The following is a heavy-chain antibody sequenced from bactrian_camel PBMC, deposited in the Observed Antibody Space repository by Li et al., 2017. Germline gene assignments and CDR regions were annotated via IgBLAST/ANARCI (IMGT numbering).Heavy chain of an antibody. D-gene: IGHD7*01. CDR2: IVIGGGTT. J-gene: IGHJ6*01. V-gene: IGHV3S40*01. CDR1: GFTFRAYD. Sequence: QPVESGGDLVQPGGSLRLSCAASGFTFRAYDMSWVRRAPGKGFEWVSSIVIGGGTTYYLDSVKGRFTVSGDNAKKMVYLQMNSLKSEDTALYYCATGSASSGPWTFGYWGQGTQVTVS. CDR3: ATGSASSGPWTFGY.